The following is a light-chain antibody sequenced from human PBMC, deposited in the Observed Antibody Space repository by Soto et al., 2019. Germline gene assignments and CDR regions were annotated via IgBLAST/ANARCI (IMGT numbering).Light chain of an antibody. CDR1: QSISSY. CDR3: QKYYSAPLT. Sequence: DIQVTQSPSSLSASVGDRVTPTRRASQSISSYLNWYQQKPGRAPNLLIYAASTLQSGVPSRFSGSGSGTDFTLTISSLQPEDVATYYCQKYYSAPLTFGGGTKVDIK. J-gene: IGKJ4*01. CDR2: AAS. V-gene: IGKV1-27*01.